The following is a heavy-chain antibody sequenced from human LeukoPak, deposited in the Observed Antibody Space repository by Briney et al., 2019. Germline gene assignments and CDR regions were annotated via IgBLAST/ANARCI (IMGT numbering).Heavy chain of an antibody. V-gene: IGHV1-2*02. CDR3: ARHVSIAAHLGNCSDP. Sequence: GASVKVSCKASGYTFTVYYMHWGRQAPGQGLEWMGWINPNSGGTNYAQKFQGRVTMARDTSISTGYMELTSLRSDDTAVYYCARHVSIAAHLGNCSDPCGQGTLVTVSS. CDR2: INPNSGGT. D-gene: IGHD6-6*01. CDR1: GYTFTVYY. J-gene: IGHJ5*02.